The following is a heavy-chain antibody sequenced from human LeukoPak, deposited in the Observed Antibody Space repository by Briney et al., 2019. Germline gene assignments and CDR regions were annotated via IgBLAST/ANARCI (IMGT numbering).Heavy chain of an antibody. V-gene: IGHV3-21*01. Sequence: GGSLRLSCAASGVTFSSYSMNWVRQAPGRGLEWVSSISSSSSSIYYADSMEGGSIFHRDNAKNSLYLQMYSLRAEDAAVYYCARDVGEVILRSNYFDYWGQGTLVTVSS. CDR1: GVTFSSYS. CDR2: ISSSSSSI. J-gene: IGHJ4*02. CDR3: ARDVGEVILRSNYFDY. D-gene: IGHD3-16*02.